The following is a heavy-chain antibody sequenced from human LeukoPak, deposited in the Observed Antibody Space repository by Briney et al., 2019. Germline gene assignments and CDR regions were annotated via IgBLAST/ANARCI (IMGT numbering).Heavy chain of an antibody. CDR1: GFTFSSYS. D-gene: IGHD3-22*01. V-gene: IGHV3-48*04. CDR3: ARDQDYYDSSVTGDY. CDR2: ISSSSSIM. J-gene: IGHJ4*02. Sequence: GGSLRLSCAASGFTFSSYSMNWVRQAPGKGLEWVSCISSSSSIMYYADSVKGRFIISRDNAKNSLYLQMNSLRAEDTAVYYCARDQDYYDSSVTGDYWGQGTRVTVSS.